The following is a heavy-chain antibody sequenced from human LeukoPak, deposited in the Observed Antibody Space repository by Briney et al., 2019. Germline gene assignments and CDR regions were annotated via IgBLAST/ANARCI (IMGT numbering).Heavy chain of an antibody. D-gene: IGHD1-26*01. CDR3: ARVPDWEPIDK. V-gene: IGHV4-34*01. Sequence: SETLSLTCAVSVGSVSGYSRSWIRQPPGKGLEWIGDITERGGTSYTPSLKSRVTISLDTSKNQFSLHLTSVTAADTAVYFCARVPDWEPIDKWGQGTLVTVSS. J-gene: IGHJ4*02. CDR2: ITERGGT. CDR1: VGSVSGYS.